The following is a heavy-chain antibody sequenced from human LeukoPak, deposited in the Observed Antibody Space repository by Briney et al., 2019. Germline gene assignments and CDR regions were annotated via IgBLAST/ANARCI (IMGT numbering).Heavy chain of an antibody. Sequence: ASVKVSCKASGYTFTGYYMHWVRQAPGQGLEWMGWINPNSGGTNYAQKFQGRVTMTRDTSISTAYMELSRLRSDDTAVYYCARGYYDSSGYYQIDAFDIWGQGTMVTVSS. CDR1: GYTFTGYY. CDR2: INPNSGGT. V-gene: IGHV1-2*02. CDR3: ARGYYDSSGYYQIDAFDI. J-gene: IGHJ3*02. D-gene: IGHD3-22*01.